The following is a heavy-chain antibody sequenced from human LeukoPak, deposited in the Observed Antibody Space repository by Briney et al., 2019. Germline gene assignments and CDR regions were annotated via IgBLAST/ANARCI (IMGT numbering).Heavy chain of an antibody. Sequence: SETLSLTCTVSGGSISSYYWSWIRQPPGKGLEWIGYIYTSGGPNYNPSLKSRVTISVDTSKNQFSLKLSSVTAADTAVYYCASGGKYYDFWSGYLPYYYYMDVWGKGTTVTVSS. CDR3: ASGGKYYDFWSGYLPYYYYMDV. V-gene: IGHV4-4*09. D-gene: IGHD3-3*01. J-gene: IGHJ6*03. CDR2: IYTSGGP. CDR1: GGSISSYY.